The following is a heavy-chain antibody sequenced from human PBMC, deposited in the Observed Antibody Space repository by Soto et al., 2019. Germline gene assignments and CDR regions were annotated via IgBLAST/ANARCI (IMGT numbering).Heavy chain of an antibody. CDR3: ARGSSQGSLDY. CDR1: GFTFSSYG. V-gene: IGHV3-33*01. D-gene: IGHD6-13*01. Sequence: QVQLVESGGGLVQPGRSLRLSCAASGFTFSSYGMHWARQSPGKGLEWVAVMWDDGSNNYYADYVKSRFTISRDNSNTPLYLQMNRLRAEDTAVYYCARGSSQGSLDYWGQGTLVTVSS. J-gene: IGHJ4*02. CDR2: MWDDGSNN.